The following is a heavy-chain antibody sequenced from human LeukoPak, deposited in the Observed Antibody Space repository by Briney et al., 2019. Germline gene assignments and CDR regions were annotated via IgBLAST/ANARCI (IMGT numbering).Heavy chain of an antibody. CDR1: GGSISSYY. CDR3: ARDSSSGWSYDAFDV. J-gene: IGHJ3*01. CDR2: IYYSGST. V-gene: IGHV4-59*01. D-gene: IGHD6-19*01. Sequence: SETLSLTCTVSGGSISSYYWNWIRQPPGKGLEWIGFIYYSGSTYYNPSLKSRVTISVDTSKNRFSLKLTSVTAADTAVYYCARDSSSGWSYDAFDVWGRGTMVTVSS.